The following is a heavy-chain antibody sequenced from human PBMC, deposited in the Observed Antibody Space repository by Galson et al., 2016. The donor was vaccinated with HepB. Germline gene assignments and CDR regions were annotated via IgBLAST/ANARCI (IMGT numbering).Heavy chain of an antibody. J-gene: IGHJ4*02. V-gene: IGHV3-23*01. Sequence: SLRLSCAASGFTFSNYAMTWVRQAPGKGLEWISTINNNDDSTYYADSVQGRFTISRDNSTNTLYLQMNSLRVEDTAVYYCARDPCRTMKIRGCPLEYWGRGTRVTVSS. CDR1: GFTFSNYA. D-gene: IGHD3-22*01. CDR3: ARDPCRTMKIRGCPLEY. CDR2: INNNDDST.